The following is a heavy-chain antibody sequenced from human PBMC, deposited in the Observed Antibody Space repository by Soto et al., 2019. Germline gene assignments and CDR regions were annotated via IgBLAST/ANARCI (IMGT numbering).Heavy chain of an antibody. CDR3: ARRSGRVSSSSSKRSFGP. Sequence: SETLSLTCTVYGGSFSGYYWSWIRQPPGKGLEWIGEINHSGSTNYNPSLKSRVTISVDTSKNQFSLKLSSVTAADTAVYYCARRSGRVSSSSSKRSFGPWGQGTLVTVSS. D-gene: IGHD6-6*01. J-gene: IGHJ5*02. CDR2: INHSGST. CDR1: GGSFSGYY. V-gene: IGHV4-34*01.